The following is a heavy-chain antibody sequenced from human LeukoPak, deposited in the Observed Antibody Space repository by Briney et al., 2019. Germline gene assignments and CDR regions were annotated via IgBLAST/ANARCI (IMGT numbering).Heavy chain of an antibody. CDR2: IWYDGSNK. CDR1: GFTFSSYG. Sequence: GGSLRLSCAASGFTFSSYGMHWVRQAPGKGLEWVAVIWYDGSNKYYADSVKGRFTISRDNSKNTLYLQMNSLRAEDTAVYYCARDSDIVVVPAAMHGAFDIRGQGTMVTVSS. V-gene: IGHV3-33*01. D-gene: IGHD2-2*01. J-gene: IGHJ3*02. CDR3: ARDSDIVVVPAAMHGAFDI.